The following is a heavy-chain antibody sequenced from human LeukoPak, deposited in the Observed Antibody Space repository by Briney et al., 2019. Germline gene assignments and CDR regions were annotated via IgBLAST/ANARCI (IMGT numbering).Heavy chain of an antibody. V-gene: IGHV4-31*03. Sequence: PSETLSLTCTVAGGSISSGGYYWSWIRQPPGKGLEWIGYIYYSGSTYYNPSLKSRVTISVDTSKNQFSLKLSSVTAADTAVYYCARGVTLKSFDYWGQGTLVTVSS. CDR1: GGSISSGGYY. J-gene: IGHJ4*02. CDR2: IYYSGST. D-gene: IGHD2-21*02. CDR3: ARGVTLKSFDY.